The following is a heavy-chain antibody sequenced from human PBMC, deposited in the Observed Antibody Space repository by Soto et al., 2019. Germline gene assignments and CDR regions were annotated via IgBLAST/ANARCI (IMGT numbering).Heavy chain of an antibody. V-gene: IGHV3-30*18. D-gene: IGHD5-12*01. CDR2: ISYDGSNK. J-gene: IGHJ6*02. Sequence: PGGSLRLSCAASGFTFSSYGMHWVRQAPGKGLEWVAVISYDGSNKYYADSVKGRFTISRDNSKNTLYLQMNSLRAEDTAVYYCAKASGYDYIPYYYYGMDVWGQGPTVTVSS. CDR1: GFTFSSYG. CDR3: AKASGYDYIPYYYYGMDV.